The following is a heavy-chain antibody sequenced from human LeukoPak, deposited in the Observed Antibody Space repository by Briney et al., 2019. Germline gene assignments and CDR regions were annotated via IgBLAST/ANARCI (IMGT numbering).Heavy chain of an antibody. CDR3: AGHHYYDSSGFDY. CDR1: GYTFTGYY. V-gene: IGHV1-2*02. J-gene: IGHJ4*02. CDR2: INPNSGGT. D-gene: IGHD3-22*01. Sequence: ASVKVSCKASGYTFTGYYMHWVRQAPGQGLEWVGWINPNSGGTNYAQKFQGRVTMTRDTSISTAYMELSRLRSDDTAVYYCAGHHYYDSSGFDYWGQGTLVTVSS.